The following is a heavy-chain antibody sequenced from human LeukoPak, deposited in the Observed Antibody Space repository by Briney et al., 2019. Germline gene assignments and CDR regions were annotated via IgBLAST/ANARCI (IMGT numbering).Heavy chain of an antibody. J-gene: IGHJ4*02. V-gene: IGHV3-23*01. CDR1: GFTFSTYA. CDR2: IGPTGRST. Sequence: GGSLRLSCAASGFTFSTYAMTWARQAPGKGLEWVSAIGPTGRSTYYVDSVRGRFTISRDNSKNTLYLQMNSLRAEDTAIYYCAKDPMVRGSTYDSWGQGTLVTVSS. D-gene: IGHD3-10*01. CDR3: AKDPMVRGSTYDS.